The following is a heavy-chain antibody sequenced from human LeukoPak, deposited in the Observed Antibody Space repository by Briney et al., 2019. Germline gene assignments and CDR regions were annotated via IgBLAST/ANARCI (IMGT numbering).Heavy chain of an antibody. CDR3: AAAARDLLLDFDY. CDR2: ISSGSTYI. J-gene: IGHJ4*02. CDR1: GFNFSSYT. Sequence: GGSLRLSCAASGFNFSSYTMNWVRQAPGKGLEWVQPISSGSTYIYYADSVKGRFTISRDNARNSLYLQMNSLRSEDTAVYYCAAAARDLLLDFDYWGQGTLVTVSS. D-gene: IGHD2-21*02. V-gene: IGHV3-21*04.